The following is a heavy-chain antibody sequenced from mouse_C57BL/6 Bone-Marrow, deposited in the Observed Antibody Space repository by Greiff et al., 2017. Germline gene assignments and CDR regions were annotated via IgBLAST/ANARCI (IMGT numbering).Heavy chain of an antibody. CDR3: ARWGYYYGSSFYAMDY. D-gene: IGHD1-1*01. CDR1: GYTFTSYW. Sequence: QVQLKQSGAELAKPGASVTLSCKASGYTFTSYWMHWVKQRPGQGLEWIGYINPSSGYTTYNQKFKDTATLTADKSSSTAYMQLSSLTDEDSAVYYCARWGYYYGSSFYAMDYWGQGTSVTVSS. CDR2: INPSSGYT. V-gene: IGHV1-7*01. J-gene: IGHJ4*01.